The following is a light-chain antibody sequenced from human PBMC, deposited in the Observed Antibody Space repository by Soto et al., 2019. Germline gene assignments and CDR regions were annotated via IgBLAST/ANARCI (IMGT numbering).Light chain of an antibody. Sequence: DIVMTQTPLSSPVTLGQPASISCRSSESLAHSDGNTYLSWLHQRPGQPPRLLIYKISKRLPGVPERISGSGAGTEFTLKISRVEAKDVGIYYCMQATQFSWTFGQGTKVEI. J-gene: IGKJ1*01. CDR2: KIS. CDR3: MQATQFSWT. CDR1: ESLAHSDGNTY. V-gene: IGKV2-24*01.